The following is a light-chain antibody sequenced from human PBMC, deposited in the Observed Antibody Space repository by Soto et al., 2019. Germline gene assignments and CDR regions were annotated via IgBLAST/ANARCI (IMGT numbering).Light chain of an antibody. V-gene: IGLV2-23*02. Sequence: VLTQPASVSGSPGQSITIPCTGTSGDVGSYNLVSWYQQHPGKAPKLLIYEVTERPSGVSNRFSGSKSGNTASLTISGLQPDDEADYYCCSYAGNSEVFGTGTKVTVL. CDR2: EVT. CDR3: CSYAGNSEV. CDR1: SGDVGSYNL. J-gene: IGLJ1*01.